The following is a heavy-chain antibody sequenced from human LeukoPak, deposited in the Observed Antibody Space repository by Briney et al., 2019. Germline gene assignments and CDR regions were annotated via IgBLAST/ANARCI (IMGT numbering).Heavy chain of an antibody. J-gene: IGHJ4*02. CDR2: IIPIFGTA. V-gene: IGHV1-69*13. CDR3: ARDIKETVGATHFDY. D-gene: IGHD1-26*01. CDR1: GYTFTGYY. Sequence: ASVKVSCKASGYTFTGYYMHWVRQAPGQGLEWMGGIIPIFGTANYAQKFQGRVTITADESTSTAYMELSSLRSEDTAVYYCARDIKETVGATHFDYWGPGTLVTVSS.